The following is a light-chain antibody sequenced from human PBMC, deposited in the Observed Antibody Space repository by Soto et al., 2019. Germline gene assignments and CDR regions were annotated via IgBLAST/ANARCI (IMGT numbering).Light chain of an antibody. Sequence: EIGLTQSRATLSLSPGERATHACRASQSVNSYLAWYQQKPGQAPRLLIYDASNRATGIPARFSGSGSGTDFTLTISSLEPEDFAVYYCQQRSNWPPWTFGQGTKVEIK. V-gene: IGKV3-11*01. CDR2: DAS. J-gene: IGKJ1*01. CDR3: QQRSNWPPWT. CDR1: QSVNSY.